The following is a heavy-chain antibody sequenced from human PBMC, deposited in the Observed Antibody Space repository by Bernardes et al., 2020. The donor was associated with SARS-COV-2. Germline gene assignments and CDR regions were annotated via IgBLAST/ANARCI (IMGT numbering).Heavy chain of an antibody. Sequence: GGSLRLSCAASGFTFSSYGMHWVRQAPGKGLEWVANINDDGSVKYYADSVKGRFTISRDNAKNSLYLQMNSLRGEDTAVYYCARTVAAPADYWGQGTLVTVSS. J-gene: IGHJ4*02. D-gene: IGHD6-13*01. CDR3: ARTVAAPADY. CDR2: INDDGSVK. CDR1: GFTFSSYG. V-gene: IGHV3-7*03.